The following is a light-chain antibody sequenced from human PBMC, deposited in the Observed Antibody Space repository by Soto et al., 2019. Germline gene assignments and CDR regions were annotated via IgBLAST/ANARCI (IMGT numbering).Light chain of an antibody. V-gene: IGKV3-11*01. CDR1: QSVSGY. CDR3: QQRSNWPST. J-gene: IGKJ4*01. Sequence: EIVLTQSPATLSLSPGEGATLSCRASQSVSGYLAWYQQKPGQAPRLLIYDTSTRATGIPARFSGSGSGTDFTLTISSLEPEDSAVYYCQQRSNWPSTFGGGTKVEIK. CDR2: DTS.